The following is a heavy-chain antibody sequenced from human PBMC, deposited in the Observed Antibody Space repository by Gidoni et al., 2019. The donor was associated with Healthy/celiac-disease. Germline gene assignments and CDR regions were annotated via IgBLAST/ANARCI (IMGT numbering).Heavy chain of an antibody. CDR2: ISYDGSNK. CDR1: GFTFSSYA. CDR3: ARAEDRQLVRGWYFDL. V-gene: IGHV3-30-3*01. D-gene: IGHD6-13*01. Sequence: QVQLVESGGGVVQPARSLRLSCAASGFTFSSYAMHWVRQAPGKGLEWVAVISYDGSNKYYADSVKGRFTISRDNSKNTLYLKMNSLRAEDTAVYYCARAEDRQLVRGWYFDLWGRGTLVTVSS. J-gene: IGHJ2*01.